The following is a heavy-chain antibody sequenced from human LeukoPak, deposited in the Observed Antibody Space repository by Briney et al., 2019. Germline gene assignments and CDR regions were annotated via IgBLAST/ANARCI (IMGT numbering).Heavy chain of an antibody. J-gene: IGHJ4*02. Sequence: SETLSLTCAVSGGSILTTNWWSWVRQPPGKGLEWIGEVHLSGTSNYNPSLKSRVSMSIGKFKNQLSLKLTSVTAADTAMYYCARESGAFSPFGFWGQGTLVTVSS. CDR3: ARESGAFSPFGF. CDR2: VHLSGTS. CDR1: GGSILTTNW. D-gene: IGHD1-26*01. V-gene: IGHV4-4*02.